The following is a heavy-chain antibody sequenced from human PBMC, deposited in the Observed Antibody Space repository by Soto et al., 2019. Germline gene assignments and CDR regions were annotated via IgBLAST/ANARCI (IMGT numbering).Heavy chain of an antibody. D-gene: IGHD3-3*01. CDR3: AKDEARAYYDFWSGYYYYGMDV. V-gene: IGHV3-23*01. Sequence: GGSLRLSCAASGFTFSSYAMSWVRQAPGKGLEWVSAISGSGGSTYYADSVKGRFTISRDNSKNTLYLQMNSLRAEDTAVYYCAKDEARAYYDFWSGYYYYGMDVWGQGPTVTVSS. J-gene: IGHJ6*02. CDR1: GFTFSSYA. CDR2: ISGSGGST.